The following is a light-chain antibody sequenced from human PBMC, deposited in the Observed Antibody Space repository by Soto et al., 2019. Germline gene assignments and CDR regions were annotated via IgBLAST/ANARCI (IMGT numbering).Light chain of an antibody. V-gene: IGLV1-44*01. CDR3: AAWDGRLNGWV. CDR2: SNV. Sequence: QSVLTQAPSVSGTPGQRVTISCSGSSSNIGSNTVSWYQQVPGTAPKVLIYSNVQRPSGVPDRFSGSKSGTSASLAIVGLQSEDEADYYCAAWDGRLNGWVFGGGTKLTVL. CDR1: SSNIGSNT. J-gene: IGLJ3*02.